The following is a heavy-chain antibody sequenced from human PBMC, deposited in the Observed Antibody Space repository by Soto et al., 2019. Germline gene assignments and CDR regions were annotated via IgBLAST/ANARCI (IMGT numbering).Heavy chain of an antibody. J-gene: IGHJ6*02. CDR2: INRNSVAT. CDR3: AKGGAIVAAGTRVYLYNAMDV. Sequence: ASVKVSSNASGYTFTGSDVHWQRHAPGQGLERMGWINRNSVATYLAQRSTTRVTMNRDTSIGTAYMKLSGLTTDDTAEYYCAKGGAIVAAGTRVYLYNAMDVWGQVTTVTVSS. CDR1: GYTFTGSD. D-gene: IGHD1-26*01. V-gene: IGHV1-2*02.